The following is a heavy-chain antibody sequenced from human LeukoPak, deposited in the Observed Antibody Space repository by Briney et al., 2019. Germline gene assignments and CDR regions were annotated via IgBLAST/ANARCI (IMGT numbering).Heavy chain of an antibody. D-gene: IGHD6-6*01. J-gene: IGHJ4*02. CDR2: ISGSGGST. CDR1: GFTFSSYA. Sequence: GRSLRLSCAASGFTFSSYAMSWVRQAPGKGLEWVSAISGSGGSTYYADSVKGRFTISRDNSKNTLYLQMNSLRAEDTAVYYCANRIAARPEFDYWGQGTLVTVSS. V-gene: IGHV3-23*01. CDR3: ANRIAARPEFDY.